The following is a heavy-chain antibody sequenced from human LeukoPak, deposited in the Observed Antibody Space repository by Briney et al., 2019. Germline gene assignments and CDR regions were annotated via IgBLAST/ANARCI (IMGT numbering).Heavy chain of an antibody. CDR3: ATGSPGRQPHFFDY. CDR1: GASISSYF. Sequence: SETLSLTCTVSGASISSYFWSWIRQPPGKGLEWFGYIYYSGSPNYSTVYNPSLKSRVTIPVDTSKNQFSLKLTSVTAADTAVYYCATGSPGRQPHFFDYWGQGTLVTVSS. V-gene: IGHV4-59*01. CDR2: IYYSGSPNYST. J-gene: IGHJ4*02. D-gene: IGHD3-10*01.